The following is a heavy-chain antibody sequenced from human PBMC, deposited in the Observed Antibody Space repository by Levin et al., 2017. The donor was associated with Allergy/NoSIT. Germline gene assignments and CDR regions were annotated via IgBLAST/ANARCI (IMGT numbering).Heavy chain of an antibody. CDR2: ISGSSDKT. D-gene: IGHD3/OR15-3a*01. CDR1: GFTFSSYG. J-gene: IGHJ4*02. CDR3: ARDSGWLSYN. V-gene: IGHV3-23*01. Sequence: GGSLRLSCAASGFTFSSYGMSWVRQAPGKGLEWVSAISGSSDKTYYVDSVKGRFTISRDNSKNTLYLQMNSLRAEDTAVYYCARDSGWLSYNWGQGTLVTVSS.